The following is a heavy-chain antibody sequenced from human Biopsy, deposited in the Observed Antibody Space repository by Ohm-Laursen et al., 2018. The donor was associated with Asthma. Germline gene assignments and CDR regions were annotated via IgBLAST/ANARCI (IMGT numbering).Heavy chain of an antibody. J-gene: IGHJ4*02. CDR3: ASDFPKDYVRYNFQF. Sequence: GASVKVSCKISGYSLTDLSMHWVRQAPGQGLEWMGGHDHEVGGTVNARRFQGRVTMTEDTSTDTAYMELSSLSSDDTAVYYCASDFPKDYVRYNFQFWGQGTLATVSS. V-gene: IGHV1-24*01. CDR1: GYSLTDLS. D-gene: IGHD4-17*01. CDR2: HDHEVGGT.